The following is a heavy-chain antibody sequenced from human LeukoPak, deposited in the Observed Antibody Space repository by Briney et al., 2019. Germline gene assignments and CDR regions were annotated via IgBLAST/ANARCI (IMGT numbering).Heavy chain of an antibody. D-gene: IGHD5-24*01. Sequence: GGSLRLSCAASGFTVSSNYMNWVRQAPGKGLEWVSVIYGGGNIYYADSMKGRFTISRDNSKNTLYLQMNSLRAEDTAVYYCARGAGYNYPYYFDYWGQGTLVTVSS. CDR3: ARGAGYNYPYYFDY. CDR1: GFTVSSNY. V-gene: IGHV3-53*01. J-gene: IGHJ4*02. CDR2: IYGGGNI.